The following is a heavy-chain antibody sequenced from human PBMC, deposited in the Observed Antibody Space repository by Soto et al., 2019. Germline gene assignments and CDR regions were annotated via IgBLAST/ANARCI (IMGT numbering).Heavy chain of an antibody. V-gene: IGHV1-3*01. CDR1: GYPFTSYA. D-gene: IGHD3-16*02. CDR3: ARENYDYVWGSYRHPHYFDY. Sequence: ASMTVSCKSSGYPFTSYAMHWVRQSPGQSLELMGWINAGNGNTKYSQKFQGRVTITRDTSASTAYMELSSLRSEDTAVYYCARENYDYVWGSYRHPHYFDYWGQGTLVTVSS. CDR2: INAGNGNT. J-gene: IGHJ4*02.